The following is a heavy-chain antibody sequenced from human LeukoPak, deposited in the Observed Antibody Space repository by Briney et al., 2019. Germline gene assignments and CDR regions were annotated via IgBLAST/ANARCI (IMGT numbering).Heavy chain of an antibody. J-gene: IGHJ4*02. CDR3: ARDLGGHYDYVWGSYRGGYFDY. CDR1: GFTFSTYS. CDR2: ISASSSTL. D-gene: IGHD3-16*01. V-gene: IGHV3-48*01. Sequence: GGSLRLSCAASGFTFSTYSMNWVRQAPGKGLEWVSYISASSSTLYYADSMKGRFTISRDNDKNSLYLQMNSLRAEDTAVYYCARDLGGHYDYVWGSYRGGYFDYWGQGTLVTVSS.